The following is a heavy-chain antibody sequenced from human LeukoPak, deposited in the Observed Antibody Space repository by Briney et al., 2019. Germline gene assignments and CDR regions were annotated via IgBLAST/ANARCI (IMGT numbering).Heavy chain of an antibody. J-gene: IGHJ4*02. CDR2: IYNSGTT. Sequence: SETLSLTCTVSGGSISTGSISSYYWSWVRQPAGKGLEWIGRIYNSGTTNYNPSLKSRVTMSVDTSKNQFSLKLNSVTAADTAVYYYARGAPSDYWGQGTLVTVSS. V-gene: IGHV4-4*07. CDR1: GGSISTGSISSYY. CDR3: ARGAPSDY.